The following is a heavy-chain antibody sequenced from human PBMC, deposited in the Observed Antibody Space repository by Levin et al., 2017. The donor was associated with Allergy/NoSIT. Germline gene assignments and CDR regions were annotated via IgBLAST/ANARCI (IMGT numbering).Heavy chain of an antibody. CDR3: ARDPDYDQGLDF. V-gene: IGHV6-1*01. D-gene: IGHD3-22*01. CDR1: GDRVSNKGAA. Sequence: SQTLSLPCAISGDRVSNKGAAWNWIRQSPSRGLEWLGRTYFRSGWYRDYAVSVKGRITVNPDTSRNEFSLQLKSVTPEDTAVYYCARDPDYDQGLDFWGQGTLVTVSS. J-gene: IGHJ4*02. CDR2: TYFRSGWYR.